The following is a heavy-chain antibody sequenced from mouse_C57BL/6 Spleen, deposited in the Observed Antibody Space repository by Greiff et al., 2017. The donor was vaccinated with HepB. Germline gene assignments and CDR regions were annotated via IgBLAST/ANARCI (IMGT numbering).Heavy chain of an antibody. V-gene: IGHV1-58*01. J-gene: IGHJ2*01. CDR3: ARSDDYKNYFDY. Sequence: VQLQQSGAELVRPGSSVKMSCKTSGYTFTSYGINWVKQRPGQGLEWIGYIYIGNGYTVYNEKFKGKATLTSDTSSSTAYMQLSSLTSEDSAIYFCARSDDYKNYFDYWGQGTTLTVSS. D-gene: IGHD2-4*01. CDR2: IYIGNGYT. CDR1: GYTFTSYG.